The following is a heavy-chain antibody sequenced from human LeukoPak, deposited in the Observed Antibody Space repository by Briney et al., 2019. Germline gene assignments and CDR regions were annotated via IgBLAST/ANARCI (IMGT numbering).Heavy chain of an antibody. CDR1: GFTFSGSL. CDR2: IRSKANSYAT. J-gene: IGHJ6*03. CDR3: TSRGNYDSSYYMDV. D-gene: IGHD3-22*01. Sequence: GGSLRLSCGASGFTFSGSLIHWVRQASGKGLEWVGQIRSKANSYATSYAASVKGRFTISRDDSKNTAYLQMNSLKTEDTAIYYCTSRGNYDSSYYMDVWGKGTTVTVSS. V-gene: IGHV3-73*01.